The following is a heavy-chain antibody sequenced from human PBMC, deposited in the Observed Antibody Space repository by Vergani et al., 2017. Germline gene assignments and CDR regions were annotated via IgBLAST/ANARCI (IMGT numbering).Heavy chain of an antibody. V-gene: IGHV3-23*01. J-gene: IGHJ6*02. D-gene: IGHD3-3*01. CDR2: ISGSGDIT. CDR1: GFSFRSYA. CDR3: AKDVDEWRPYYNGIDV. Sequence: EVQLLESGGGLLQPGGSLRLSCVASGFSFRSYAMNWVRQAPGQGPEWVAAISGSGDITYYADAMKGRFTISRDNSKNTLYLQMNGLRGDNTAMYYCAKDVDEWRPYYNGIDVWGQGTTVTVSS.